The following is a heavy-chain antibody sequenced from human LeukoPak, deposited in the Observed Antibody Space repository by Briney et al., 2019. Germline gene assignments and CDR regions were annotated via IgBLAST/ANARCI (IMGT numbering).Heavy chain of an antibody. D-gene: IGHD2-2*01. CDR3: ARPGGYCSSTSCYPHY. Sequence: GASVKVSCKASGYTFTNYAMTWVRQAPGQGLEWMGWINTGTGTPTYAQGFTGRFVFSLDTSVSTTYLQISSLKAEDTAVYYCARPGGYCSSTSCYPHYWGQGTLVTVSS. CDR1: GYTFTNYA. V-gene: IGHV7-4-1*02. J-gene: IGHJ4*02. CDR2: INTGTGTP.